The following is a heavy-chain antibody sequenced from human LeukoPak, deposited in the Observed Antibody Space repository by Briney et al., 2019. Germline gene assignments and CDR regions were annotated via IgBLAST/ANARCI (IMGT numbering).Heavy chain of an antibody. CDR2: ISAYNGNT. V-gene: IGHV1-18*01. Sequence: GASVKVSCKASGYTFTSYGISWVRQAPGQGLEWMGWISAYNGNTNYAQKLQGRVTMTRDTSISTAYMELSRLRSDDTAVYYCARDEGSAMVKDYYYYYMDVWGKGTTVTVSS. CDR1: GYTFTSYG. CDR3: ARDEGSAMVKDYYYYYMDV. D-gene: IGHD5-18*01. J-gene: IGHJ6*03.